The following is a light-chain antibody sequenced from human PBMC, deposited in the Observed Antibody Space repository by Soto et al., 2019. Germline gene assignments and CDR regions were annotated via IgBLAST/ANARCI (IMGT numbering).Light chain of an antibody. CDR1: QRITDNY. CDR2: GAS. Sequence: GLTQSPGTLSFSPGERVTLSCRASQRITDNYLAWYQQKPGRAPRILIYGASNRATGVPDRFSGSGSGTQFTLTISRLEPEDFAMYYCQQYADSLTFGGGTRVDIK. J-gene: IGKJ4*01. CDR3: QQYADSLT. V-gene: IGKV3-20*01.